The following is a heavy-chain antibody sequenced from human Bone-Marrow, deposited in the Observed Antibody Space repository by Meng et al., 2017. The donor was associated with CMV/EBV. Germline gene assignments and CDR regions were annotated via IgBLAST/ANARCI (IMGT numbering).Heavy chain of an antibody. CDR1: GYTFSDYF. Sequence: ASVKVSCKASGYTFSDYFMHWVRQAPGQGLEWMGWINPNNGGTNYAQKFQGRLTMTRDTSISTAYMELSRLRSDDTAVYYCARYHRGDYSTAGSYYYYGMDVWGQGTTVTVSS. V-gene: IGHV1-2*02. J-gene: IGHJ6*02. D-gene: IGHD2-15*01. CDR2: INPNNGGT. CDR3: ARYHRGDYSTAGSYYYYGMDV.